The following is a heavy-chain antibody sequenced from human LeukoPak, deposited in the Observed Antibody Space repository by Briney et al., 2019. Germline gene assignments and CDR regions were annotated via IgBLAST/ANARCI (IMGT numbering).Heavy chain of an antibody. CDR1: GFTFSNAW. CDR3: TTSVNTIFGVVTIIGPGYFQH. V-gene: IGHV3-15*01. J-gene: IGHJ1*01. Sequence: GGSLRLSCAASGFTFSNAWMSWVRQAPGKGLEWVGRIKSKTDGGTTDYAAPVKGRFTISRDDSKNTLYLQMNSLKTEDTAVYYCTTSVNTIFGVVTIIGPGYFQHWGQGTLVTVSS. CDR2: IKSKTDGGTT. D-gene: IGHD3-3*01.